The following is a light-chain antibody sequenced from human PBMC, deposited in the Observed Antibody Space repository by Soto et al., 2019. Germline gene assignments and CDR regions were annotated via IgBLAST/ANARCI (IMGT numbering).Light chain of an antibody. CDR2: SNN. V-gene: IGLV1-44*01. Sequence: QSVLTQPPSASGTPGQRGTISCSGSSSNIGSNTVNWYQQVPGTAPKLLIYSNNQRPSGVPDRFSGSKSGTSASLAISGLQSEDEADYYCAAWDDSLSDNVFGGGTKV. CDR1: SSNIGSNT. CDR3: AAWDDSLSDNV. J-gene: IGLJ1*01.